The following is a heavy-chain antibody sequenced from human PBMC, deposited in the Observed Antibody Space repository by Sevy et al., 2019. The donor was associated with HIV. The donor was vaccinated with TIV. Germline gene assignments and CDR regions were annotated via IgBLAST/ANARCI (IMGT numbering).Heavy chain of an antibody. V-gene: IGHV3-9*01. CDR1: GFSFDDHA. D-gene: IGHD6-19*01. Sequence: GGSLRLSCAASGFSFDDHAMHWVRQAPGKGLEWVSGISWNSAFIGYADSEKGRYTISRDNAKNSLYLQINSLKPEDRAFYYCAKDGGSGSGPSAEYFHHWGQGTLVTVSS. CDR3: AKDGGSGSGPSAEYFHH. CDR2: ISWNSAFI. J-gene: IGHJ1*01.